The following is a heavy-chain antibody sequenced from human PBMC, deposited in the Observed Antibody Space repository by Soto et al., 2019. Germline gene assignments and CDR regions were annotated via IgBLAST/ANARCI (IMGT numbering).Heavy chain of an antibody. CDR2: IYYSGNT. V-gene: IGHV4-30-4*01. CDR1: GGSTSSDNY. CDR3: ARGGGESSDGLYCFDS. D-gene: IGHD3-16*01. Sequence: PSETLSLTCTVSGGSTSSDNYWSWIRQPPRKGLEWIGHIYYSGNTDYNPSLKSRLAISIDTSKNQFSLKLSAVTAGDTAVYFCARGGGESSDGLYCFDSWGQGSLVTVSS. J-gene: IGHJ4*02.